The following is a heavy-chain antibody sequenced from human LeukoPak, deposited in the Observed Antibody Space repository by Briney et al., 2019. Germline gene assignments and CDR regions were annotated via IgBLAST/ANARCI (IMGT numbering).Heavy chain of an antibody. CDR3: ARQRGTRNWFDP. V-gene: IGHV4-39*01. D-gene: IGHD2-2*01. CDR2: IYYSGST. Sequence: KPSETLSLTCTVSGGSISSSSYYWGWIRQPLGKGLEWIGSIYYSGSTYYNPSLKSRVTISVDTSKNQFSLKLSSVTAADTAVYYCARQRGTRNWFDPWGQGTLVTVSS. J-gene: IGHJ5*02. CDR1: GGSISSSSYY.